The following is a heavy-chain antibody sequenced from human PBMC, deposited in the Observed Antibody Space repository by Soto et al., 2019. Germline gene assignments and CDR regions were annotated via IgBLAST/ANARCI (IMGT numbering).Heavy chain of an antibody. CDR2: IYYSGST. J-gene: IGHJ5*02. Sequence: SETLSLTCTVSGGSISSSSYYWGWIRQPPGKGLEWIGSIYYSGSTNYNPSLKSRATISVDTSKNQFSLKLSSVTAADTAVYYCARDLSSSWNDNWFDPWGQGTLVTVSS. CDR1: GGSISSSSYY. CDR3: ARDLSSSWNDNWFDP. D-gene: IGHD6-13*01. V-gene: IGHV4-39*07.